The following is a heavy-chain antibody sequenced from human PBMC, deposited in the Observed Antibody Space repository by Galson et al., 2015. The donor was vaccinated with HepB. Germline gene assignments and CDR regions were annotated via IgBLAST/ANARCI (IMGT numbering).Heavy chain of an antibody. CDR1: GFSFSASA. CDR3: ARLGDFSGYSSR. Sequence: SLRLSCAASGFSFSASAIHWVRQASGKGPEWVGRIRTKTSNYATEYVASLKGRFTISRDDSKNTAYLHMNSLKTEDTAVYYCARLGDFSGYSSRWGQGTQVTVSS. J-gene: IGHJ4*02. D-gene: IGHD2-2*01. CDR2: IRTKTSNYAT. V-gene: IGHV3-73*01.